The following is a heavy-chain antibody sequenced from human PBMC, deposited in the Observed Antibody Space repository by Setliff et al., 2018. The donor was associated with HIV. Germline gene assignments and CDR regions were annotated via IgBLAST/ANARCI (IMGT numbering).Heavy chain of an antibody. J-gene: IGHJ4*02. Sequence: GGSLRLSCTASGFTFDDYGMAWVRQAPGKGLEWVGFFRSRPFGGTTEYAASVKGRFTISRDDSKSIAYLQMNSLKSADAAVYYCTRGMRPMVKRVPFDYWGQGTLVTVSS. V-gene: IGHV3-49*04. CDR2: FRSRPFGGTT. D-gene: IGHD2-15*01. CDR1: GFTFDDYG. CDR3: TRGMRPMVKRVPFDY.